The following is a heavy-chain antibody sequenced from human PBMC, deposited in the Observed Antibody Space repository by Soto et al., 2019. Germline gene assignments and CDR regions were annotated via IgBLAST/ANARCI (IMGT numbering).Heavy chain of an antibody. D-gene: IGHD3-9*01. CDR3: ARFELDY. Sequence: QVQLVQSGAEVKKPGASVQVSCKASGYTFTSYAMHWVRQAPGQRLEWMGWINAGNGNTKYSQKCQGRVTITRDTSASTAYMELSSLRSEDTAVYYCARFELDYWGQGTLVTVSS. V-gene: IGHV1-3*01. CDR1: GYTFTSYA. CDR2: INAGNGNT. J-gene: IGHJ4*02.